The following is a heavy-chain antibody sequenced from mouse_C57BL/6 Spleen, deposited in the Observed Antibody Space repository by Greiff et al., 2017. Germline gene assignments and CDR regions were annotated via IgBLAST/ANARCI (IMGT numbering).Heavy chain of an antibody. CDR1: GYAFSSSW. CDR3: ANYDYDAGVFAY. CDR2: IYPGDGDT. D-gene: IGHD2-4*01. Sequence: QVQLQQSGPELVKPGASVKISCKASGYAFSSSWMNWVKQRPGKGLEWIGRIYPGDGDTNYNGKFKGKATLTADKSSSTAYMQLSSLTSEDSAVYCGANYDYDAGVFAYWGQGTLVTVSA. J-gene: IGHJ3*01. V-gene: IGHV1-82*01.